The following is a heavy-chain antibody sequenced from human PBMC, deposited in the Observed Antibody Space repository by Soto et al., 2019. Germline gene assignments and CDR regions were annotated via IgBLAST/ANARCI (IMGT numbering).Heavy chain of an antibody. Sequence: EVQLVESGGGLVQPGGSLRLSCAASGFTFSSYEMNWVRQAPGKGLEWVSYISSSGSTIYYADSVKGRFTISRDNAKNSLYLQMNSLRAEDTAVYYCASALYSSSPERRDYWGQGTLVTVSS. CDR1: GFTFSSYE. CDR3: ASALYSSSPERRDY. V-gene: IGHV3-48*03. CDR2: ISSSGSTI. D-gene: IGHD6-6*01. J-gene: IGHJ4*02.